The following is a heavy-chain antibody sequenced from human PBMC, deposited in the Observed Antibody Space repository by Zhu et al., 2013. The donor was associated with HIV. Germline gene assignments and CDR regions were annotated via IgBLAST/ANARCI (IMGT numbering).Heavy chain of an antibody. CDR1: GYTFTSYG. CDR2: ISAYNGNT. D-gene: IGHD4-17*01. CDR3: AREVVYGDYSQRPFDL. J-gene: IGHJ2*01. Sequence: QVQLVQSGAEVKRPGASVKVSCKASGYTFTSYGISWVRQAPGQGLEWMGWISAYNGNTNYAQKLQGRVTMTTDTSTSTAYMELRSLRSDDTAVYYCAREVVYGDYSQRPFDLWGRGTLVTVSS. V-gene: IGHV1-18*01.